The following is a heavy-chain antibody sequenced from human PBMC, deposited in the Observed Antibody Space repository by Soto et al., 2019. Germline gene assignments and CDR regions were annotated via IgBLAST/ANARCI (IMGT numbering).Heavy chain of an antibody. J-gene: IGHJ6*02. Sequence: GSLRLPCATSVIIFTGYDMHWVRQARGKGLEWVPRIATGGDTYYSGSVKGRFIISRDSAKNSVYLQMNNLRAGDTAVYYCARAALPSTSLYGMDVWGQGTTVTVSS. CDR2: IATGGDT. D-gene: IGHD3-3*02. CDR1: VIIFTGYD. V-gene: IGHV3-13*01. CDR3: ARAALPSTSLYGMDV.